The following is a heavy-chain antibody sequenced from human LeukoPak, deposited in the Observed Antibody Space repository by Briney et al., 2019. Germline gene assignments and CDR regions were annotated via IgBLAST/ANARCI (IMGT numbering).Heavy chain of an antibody. CDR1: GFTFSSYA. D-gene: IGHD3-22*01. CDR3: AKDLERQTYYYDSSGYGTAGFDY. J-gene: IGHJ4*02. Sequence: PGGSPRLSCAASGFTFSSYAMSWVRQAPGKGLEWVSAISGSGGSTYYADSVKGRFTISRDNSKNTLYLQMNSLRAEDTAVYYCAKDLERQTYYYDSSGYGTAGFDYWGQGTLVTVSS. CDR2: ISGSGGST. V-gene: IGHV3-23*01.